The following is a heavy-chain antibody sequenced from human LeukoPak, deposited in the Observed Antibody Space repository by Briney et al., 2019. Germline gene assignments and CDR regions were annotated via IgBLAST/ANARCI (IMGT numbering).Heavy chain of an antibody. Sequence: GESLRLSCAASGFTFSYFWMHWFRQTPGKGLVWVSRINSDGSATAYADSVKGRFTISRDNAENTLYLQMNSLRAEDTAVYYCARDPRSGYFDYWGQGTLVTVSS. CDR1: GFTFSYFW. CDR3: ARDPRSGYFDY. CDR2: INSDGSAT. V-gene: IGHV3-74*01. J-gene: IGHJ4*02. D-gene: IGHD3-10*01.